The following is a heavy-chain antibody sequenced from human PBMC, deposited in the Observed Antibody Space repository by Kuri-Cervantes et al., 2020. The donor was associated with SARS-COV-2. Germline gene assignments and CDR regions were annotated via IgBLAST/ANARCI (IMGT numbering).Heavy chain of an antibody. CDR1: GFTFSSYA. V-gene: IGHV3-23*01. Sequence: GESLKISCAASGFTFSSYAMSWVRQAPGKGLEWVSVISGSGGSTYYADSVKGRFTISRDNSKNTLYLQMNSLRAEDTAVYYCAEAWRGQWLASYYYYGMDVWGQGTTVTVSS. D-gene: IGHD6-19*01. J-gene: IGHJ6*02. CDR2: ISGSGGST. CDR3: AEAWRGQWLASYYYYGMDV.